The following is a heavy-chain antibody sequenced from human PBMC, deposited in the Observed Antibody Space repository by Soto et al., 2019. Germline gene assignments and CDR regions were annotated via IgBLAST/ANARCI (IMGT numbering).Heavy chain of an antibody. CDR2: INPNSGGT. D-gene: IGHD6-19*01. J-gene: IGHJ5*02. CDR3: GLVGIDNWFDA. V-gene: IGHV1-2*02. CDR1: ESTFMNYD. Sequence: SVQVSCKASESTFMNYDISWVRQATGQGLEWLGWINPNSGGTNYAQKFQGRVTMTRDTSISTAYMELSRLRYDDTAEYCCGLVGIDNWFDAWGQGTLVTVSS.